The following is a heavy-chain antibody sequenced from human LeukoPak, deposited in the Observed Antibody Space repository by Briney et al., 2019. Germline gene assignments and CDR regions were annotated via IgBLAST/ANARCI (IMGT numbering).Heavy chain of an antibody. D-gene: IGHD3-16*02. J-gene: IGHJ3*02. CDR2: IGTAGDT. CDR3: ARSAGSYRSHAFDI. V-gene: IGHV3-13*01. CDR1: GFTFSSYD. Sequence: GGSLRLSCAASGFTFSSYDMHWVRQATGKGLEWVSAIGTAGDTYYPGSVKGRFTISRENAKNSLYLQMNSLRAGDTAVYYCARSAGSYRSHAFDIWGQGTMVTVSS.